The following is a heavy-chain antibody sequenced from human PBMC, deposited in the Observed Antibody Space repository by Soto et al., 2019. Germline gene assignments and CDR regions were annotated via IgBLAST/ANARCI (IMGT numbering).Heavy chain of an antibody. CDR3: AKDLGLGVIAGYPHDC. V-gene: IGHV3-23*01. CDR2: ISVSGANT. Sequence: DVQLLDSGGGLVQPGGSLRLSCAASGFTFNNYAMSWVRQAPGKGLVWVSTISVSGANTYYADSVKGRFTISRDDSKNTLYLQMNSLGAEDTAVYYCAKDLGLGVIAGYPHDCWGQGTLVTVSS. D-gene: IGHD2-21*01. CDR1: GFTFNNYA. J-gene: IGHJ4*02.